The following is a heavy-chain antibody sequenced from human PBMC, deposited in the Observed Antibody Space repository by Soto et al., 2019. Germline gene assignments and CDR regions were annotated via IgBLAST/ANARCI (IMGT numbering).Heavy chain of an antibody. CDR1: GFNFSSYG. V-gene: IGHV3-33*01. Sequence: ESGGGVVQPGGSLRLSCEASGFNFSSYGIHWVRQAPGKGLEWVAIIWNDGSNEYYADSVKGRFTISRDNSKNTVYLQVSKLRAEDTAVYFCARDQTDSGGYSDSWGQGTLVTVSS. J-gene: IGHJ4*02. D-gene: IGHD3-22*01. CDR3: ARDQTDSGGYSDS. CDR2: IWNDGSNE.